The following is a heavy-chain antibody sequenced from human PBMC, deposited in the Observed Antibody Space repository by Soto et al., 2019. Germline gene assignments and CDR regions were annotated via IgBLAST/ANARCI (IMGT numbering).Heavy chain of an antibody. CDR2: INHSGST. J-gene: IGHJ4*02. D-gene: IGHD2-15*01. V-gene: IGHV4-34*01. CDR3: ARGRSVGDIVVVVAADPPVVDW. Sequence: SETLSLTCAVYGGSFSGYYWSWIRQPPGKGLEWIGEINHSGSTNYNPCLKSRVTISVDTSKNQLSLKLSSVTAADTAVYYCARGRSVGDIVVVVAADPPVVDWWGEGTLVTVSA. CDR1: GGSFSGYY.